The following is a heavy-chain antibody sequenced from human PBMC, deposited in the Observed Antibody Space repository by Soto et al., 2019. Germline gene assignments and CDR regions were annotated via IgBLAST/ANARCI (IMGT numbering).Heavy chain of an antibody. Sequence: QVQLQQWGAGLLKPSETLSLTCAVYGGSFSGYYWSWIRQPPGKGLEWIGEINHSGSTNYNPSLNSPVTLPVDTSKNQFPLKLSSVTAADTAVYYCARVLRQQLVPYNWFDPWGQGTLVTVSS. J-gene: IGHJ5*02. CDR1: GGSFSGYY. D-gene: IGHD6-13*01. V-gene: IGHV4-34*01. CDR3: ARVLRQQLVPYNWFDP. CDR2: INHSGST.